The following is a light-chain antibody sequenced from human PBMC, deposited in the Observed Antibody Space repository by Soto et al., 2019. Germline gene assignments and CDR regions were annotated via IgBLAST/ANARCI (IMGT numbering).Light chain of an antibody. CDR3: QQYNTYWT. CDR1: QTISTW. CDR2: DAS. Sequence: DIQMTQSPSTLSASVGDRVTIICRASQTISTWLAWYQQKPGKAPKLLMYDASRLESGVPSRFSGSGSGTEFTLTISSLQPDDFAPYYCQQYNTYWTFGQGTKVEIK. V-gene: IGKV1-5*02. J-gene: IGKJ1*01.